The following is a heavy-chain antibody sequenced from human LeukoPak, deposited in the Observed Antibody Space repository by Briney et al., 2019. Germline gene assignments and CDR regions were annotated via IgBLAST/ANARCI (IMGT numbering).Heavy chain of an antibody. D-gene: IGHD6-19*01. CDR1: GFTFSSYA. CDR3: TSSG. Sequence: PGGSLRLSCAASGFTFSSYAMHWVRQAPGKGLEWVAVISYDGNNKYYADSVKGRFTISRDNSKNTAYLQMNSLKTEDTAVYYCTSSGWGQGTLVTVSS. J-gene: IGHJ4*02. V-gene: IGHV3-30*04. CDR2: ISYDGNNK.